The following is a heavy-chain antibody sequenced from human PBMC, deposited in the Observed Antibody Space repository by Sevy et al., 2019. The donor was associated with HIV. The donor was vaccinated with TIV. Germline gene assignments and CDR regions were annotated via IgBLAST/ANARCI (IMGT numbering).Heavy chain of an antibody. D-gene: IGHD4-17*01. CDR2: IYRSGST. Sequence: SETLSLTCTVSGGSIGKYYWSWIRQPPGRGLEWIAYIYRSGSTNYNPSLKSRVTISVDTSKNQISLNLTSVTTADTAVYYCARDQGASGDYSFDYWGQGTLVTVSS. J-gene: IGHJ4*02. V-gene: IGHV4-59*01. CDR3: ARDQGASGDYSFDY. CDR1: GGSIGKYY.